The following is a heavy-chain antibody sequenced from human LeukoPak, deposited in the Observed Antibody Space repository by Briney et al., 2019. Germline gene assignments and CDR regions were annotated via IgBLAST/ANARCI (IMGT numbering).Heavy chain of an antibody. CDR3: ARENSSPFYYYYGMDV. J-gene: IGHJ6*02. CDR2: IWYDGSSK. CDR1: GFTFSSYG. D-gene: IGHD6-13*01. V-gene: IGHV3-33*01. Sequence: PGRSLRLSCAASGFTFSSYGMHWVRQAPGKGLEWVAVIWYDGSSKYYADSVKGRFTISRDNSKNTLYLQMSSLRAEDTAVYYCARENSSPFYYYYGMDVWGQGTTVTVSS.